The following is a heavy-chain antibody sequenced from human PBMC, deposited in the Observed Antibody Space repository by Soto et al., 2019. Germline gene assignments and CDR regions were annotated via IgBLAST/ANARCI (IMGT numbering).Heavy chain of an antibody. D-gene: IGHD2-15*01. J-gene: IGHJ5*02. CDR1: GYTFTSYG. V-gene: IGHV1-18*01. CDR2: ISAYNGNT. Sequence: ASVKVSCKASGYTFTSYGISWVRQAPGQGLEWMGWISAYNGNTNYAQKLQGRVTMTTDTSTSTAYMELRSLRSDDTAVYYCARGGGIRYCSGGSCYPDWFDPWGQGTLVTVSS. CDR3: ARGGGIRYCSGGSCYPDWFDP.